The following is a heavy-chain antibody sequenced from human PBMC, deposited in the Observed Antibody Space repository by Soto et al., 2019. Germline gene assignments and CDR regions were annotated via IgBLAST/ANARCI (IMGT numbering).Heavy chain of an antibody. V-gene: IGHV4-61*08. D-gene: IGHD3-22*01. J-gene: IGHJ4*02. Sequence: SETLSLTCAVSGDSISRGGYYWSWIRQPPGKGLEWIGYIYYSGSTNYNPSLKSRVTISVDTSKNQFSLKLSSVTAADTAVYYCARATRTYYYDSSGYYIRYYFDYWGQGTLVTVSS. CDR1: GDSISRGGYY. CDR3: ARATRTYYYDSSGYYIRYYFDY. CDR2: IYYSGST.